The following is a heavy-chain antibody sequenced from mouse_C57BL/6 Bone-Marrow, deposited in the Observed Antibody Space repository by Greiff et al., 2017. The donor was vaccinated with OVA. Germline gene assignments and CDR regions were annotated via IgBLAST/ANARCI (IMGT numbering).Heavy chain of an antibody. J-gene: IGHJ4*01. V-gene: IGHV5-6*02. CDR3: SRRAYGSSYNYAMDY. CDR2: ISSGGSYT. D-gene: IGHD1-1*01. CDR1: GFTFSSYG. Sequence: EVKLVESGGDLVKPGGSLKLSCAASGFTFSSYGMSWVRQTPDKRLEWVATISSGGSYTYYPDSVKGRFTISRDNAKNTLYLQMSSLKSEDTAMYYCSRRAYGSSYNYAMDYWGQGTSVTVSS.